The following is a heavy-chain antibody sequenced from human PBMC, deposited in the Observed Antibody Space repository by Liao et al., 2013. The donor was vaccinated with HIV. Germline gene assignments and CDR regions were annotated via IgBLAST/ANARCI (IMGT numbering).Heavy chain of an antibody. D-gene: IGHD3-16*01. CDR1: GGSFSGYY. V-gene: IGHV4-34*01. CDR2: INHSGST. J-gene: IGHJ5*02. CDR3: ASPSLKRGIRFFXAFDP. Sequence: QVQLQQWGAGLLKPSETLSLTCAVYGGSFSGYYWSWIRQPPGKGLEWIGEINHSGSTNYNPSLKSRVTISVDTSKNQFSLKLSSVTAADTAVYYCASPSLKRGIRFFXAFDPWGPEPWSPSPQ.